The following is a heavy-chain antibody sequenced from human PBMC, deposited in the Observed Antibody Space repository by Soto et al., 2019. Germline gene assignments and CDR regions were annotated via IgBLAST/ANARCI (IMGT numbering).Heavy chain of an antibody. CDR2: IWYDGSNE. D-gene: IGHD3-10*01. CDR1: GFALSSFD. CDR3: ARDALVRGVPPPYY. Sequence: QVQLAESGGGVVQSGRSLRLSCAASGFALSSFDMHWVRQAPGKGLEWVAVIWYDGSNEYYAASVKGRFTISRDNSKNTLYLQMNSLRVEDTAVYYCARDALVRGVPPPYYWGQGTLVTVSS. V-gene: IGHV3-33*01. J-gene: IGHJ4*02.